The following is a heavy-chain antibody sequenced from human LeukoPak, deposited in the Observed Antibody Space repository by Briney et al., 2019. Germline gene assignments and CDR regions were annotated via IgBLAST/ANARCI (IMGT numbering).Heavy chain of an antibody. J-gene: IGHJ6*02. CDR1: QFIFSTYA. D-gene: IGHD3-22*01. CDR2: ITSSGGST. V-gene: IGHV3-23*01. Sequence: GGSLRLSCAASQFIFSTYAMSWVRQAPGKGLEWVSGITSSGGSTYYADSVRGRFTISRDNSKNTLYLQMNSLRAEDTAVYYCAKDLQQVATMISYYYYGMDVWGQGTTVTVSS. CDR3: AKDLQQVATMISYYYYGMDV.